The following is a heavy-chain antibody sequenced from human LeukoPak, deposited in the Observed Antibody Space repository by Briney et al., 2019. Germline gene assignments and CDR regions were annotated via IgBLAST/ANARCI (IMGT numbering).Heavy chain of an antibody. D-gene: IGHD6-6*01. Sequence: ASVKVSCKASEYTFTGYYLHWVRQAPGQGLEWMGWINPDSGGTKYAQKFQGRVTMSRDTSISTAYMELRSLRSDDTAVYYCAKDRWRDGSSSFDNWGQGTLVTVSS. CDR1: EYTFTGYY. V-gene: IGHV1-2*02. CDR3: AKDRWRDGSSSFDN. J-gene: IGHJ4*02. CDR2: INPDSGGT.